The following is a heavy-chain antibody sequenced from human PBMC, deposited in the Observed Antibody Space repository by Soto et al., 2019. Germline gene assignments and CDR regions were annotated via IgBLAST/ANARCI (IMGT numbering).Heavy chain of an antibody. D-gene: IGHD3-9*01. CDR3: ARGDYFDRRFDF. J-gene: IGHJ4*02. CDR1: GFTFSSYW. CDR2: INQDGSEK. Sequence: EVQVVESGGGLVQPGGSLRLSCAASGFTFSSYWMSWVRQAPGKGLEWVARINQDGSEKYYVDSVKGRFTVSRDNTKNSLYLQMNYLRAEDTAVYYCARGDYFDRRFDFWGQGALVTVSS. V-gene: IGHV3-7*03.